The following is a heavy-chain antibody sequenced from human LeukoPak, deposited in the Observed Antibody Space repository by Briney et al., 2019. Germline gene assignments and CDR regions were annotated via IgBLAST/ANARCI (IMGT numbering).Heavy chain of an antibody. CDR2: ISGSGRTT. CDR3: AKDQAGYGRGYFDS. J-gene: IGHJ4*02. D-gene: IGHD3-10*01. V-gene: IGHV3-23*01. Sequence: GGSLRLSCAASGFTFSDHAMSWVRQTPGKGLQWISVISGSGRTTEYADSVKGRFTISRDNSKNTLSLQMNSLRAEDTAVYYCAKDQAGYGRGYFDSWGQGTLVTVSS. CDR1: GFTFSDHA.